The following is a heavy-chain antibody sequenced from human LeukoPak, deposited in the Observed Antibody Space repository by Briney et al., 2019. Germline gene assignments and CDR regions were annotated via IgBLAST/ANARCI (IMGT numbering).Heavy chain of an antibody. CDR2: INHSGST. V-gene: IGHV4-34*01. Sequence: SETLSLTCAVYGGSFSGYYWSWLRQPPGKGLEWIGEINHSGSTNYNPSLKSRVTISVDTSKNQFSLKLSSVTAADTAVYYCERWDYVWGSYRYLSYWGQGTLVTVSS. D-gene: IGHD3-16*02. CDR3: ERWDYVWGSYRYLSY. J-gene: IGHJ4*02. CDR1: GGSFSGYY.